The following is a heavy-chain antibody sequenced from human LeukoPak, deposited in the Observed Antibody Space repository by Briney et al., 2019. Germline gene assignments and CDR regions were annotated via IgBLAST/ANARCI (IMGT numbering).Heavy chain of an antibody. CDR3: ARRGPDSSAWPFDY. Sequence: PSETLSLTCTVSGGSISSTTYYWGWIRQPPGKGLEWIVSIYYSGSTYYNPSLKSRVTISVDTSKNQFSLKLSSVTAADTAVYYCARRGPDSSAWPFDYWGQGTLVTVSS. CDR1: GGSISSTTYY. J-gene: IGHJ4*02. D-gene: IGHD6-19*01. CDR2: IYYSGST. V-gene: IGHV4-39*01.